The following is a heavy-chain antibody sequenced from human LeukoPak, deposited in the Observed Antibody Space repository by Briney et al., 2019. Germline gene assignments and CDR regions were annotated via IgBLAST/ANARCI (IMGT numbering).Heavy chain of an antibody. V-gene: IGHV3-53*01. CDR3: ARDYSSTSGKHAFDI. J-gene: IGHJ3*02. Sequence: GGSLRLSCAASGFTVSSNYMSWVRQAPGKGLEWVSVIYSGGSTYYADSVKGRFTISRDNSKNTLYLQMNSLRAEDTAVYFCARDYSSTSGKHAFDIWGQGTMVIVSS. CDR2: IYSGGST. D-gene: IGHD6-13*01. CDR1: GFTVSSNY.